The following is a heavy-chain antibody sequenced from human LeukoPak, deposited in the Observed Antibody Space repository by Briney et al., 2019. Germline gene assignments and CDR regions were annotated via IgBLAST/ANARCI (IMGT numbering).Heavy chain of an antibody. Sequence: SSSYIYYADSVKGRFTISRDNAKSSLYLQMNSLRAEDTAVYYCAREGVVPAAIHYYYYYMDVWGKGTTVTVSS. D-gene: IGHD2-2*01. CDR3: AREGVVPAAIHYYYYYMDV. CDR2: SSSYI. V-gene: IGHV3-21*01. J-gene: IGHJ6*03.